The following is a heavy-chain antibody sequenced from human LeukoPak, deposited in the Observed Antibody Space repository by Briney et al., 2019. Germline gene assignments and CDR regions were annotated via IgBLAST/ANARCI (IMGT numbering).Heavy chain of an antibody. CDR1: GGSISSYY. Sequence: SETLSLTCTVSGGSISSYYWSWIRQPPGKGLEWIGYIYYSGSTNHNPSLKSRVTISVDTSKNQFSLKLSSVTAADTAVYYCARDNWDLIDYWGQGTLVTVSS. CDR3: ARDNWDLIDY. D-gene: IGHD7-27*01. J-gene: IGHJ4*02. CDR2: IYYSGST. V-gene: IGHV4-59*01.